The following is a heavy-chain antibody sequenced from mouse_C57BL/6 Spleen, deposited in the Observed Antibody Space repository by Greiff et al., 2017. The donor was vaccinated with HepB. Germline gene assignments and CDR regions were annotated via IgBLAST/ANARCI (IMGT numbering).Heavy chain of an antibody. D-gene: IGHD1-1*01. CDR2: ISTYYGDA. J-gene: IGHJ4*01. V-gene: IGHV1-67*01. CDR1: GYTFTDYA. Sequence: QVQLKESGPELVRPGVSVKISCKGSGYTFTDYAMHWVKQSHAKSLEWIGVISTYYGDASYNQKFKDKATMTVDKSSSTAYMELARLTSEDSAVYYCATTVVARTYYAMDYSGQGTSVTVSS. CDR3: ATTVVARTYYAMDY.